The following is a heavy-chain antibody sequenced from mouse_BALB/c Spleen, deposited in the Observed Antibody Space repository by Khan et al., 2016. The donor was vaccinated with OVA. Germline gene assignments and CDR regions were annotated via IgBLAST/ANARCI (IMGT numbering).Heavy chain of an antibody. CDR2: ISYSGNT. D-gene: IGHD1-1*01. CDR1: GFSITSDYA. CDR3: ARVYGGDFDY. Sequence: EVQLVESGPGLVKPSQSLSLTCTVTGFSITSDYAWNWIRQFPGNKLEWMGYISYSGNTKYNPSLKSRISITRDTSKNQFFLQLNSVTIEDTATYYCARVYGGDFDYWGQGTTRTVSS. V-gene: IGHV3-2*02. J-gene: IGHJ2*01.